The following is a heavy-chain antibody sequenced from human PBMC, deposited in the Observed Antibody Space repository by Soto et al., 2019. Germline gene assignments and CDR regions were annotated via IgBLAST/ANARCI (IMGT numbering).Heavy chain of an antibody. D-gene: IGHD2-8*01. Sequence: GXSLKIYCQCSGYSFTSYWIIWVRHMHGKGLEWMGRIDPSDSYTNYSPSFQGHVTISADKSISTAYLQWSSLKASDTAMYYCARRSANAVNDYYYYGMDVWGQGTTVTVSS. CDR2: IDPSDSYT. CDR1: GYSFTSYW. J-gene: IGHJ6*02. V-gene: IGHV5-10-1*01. CDR3: ARRSANAVNDYYYYGMDV.